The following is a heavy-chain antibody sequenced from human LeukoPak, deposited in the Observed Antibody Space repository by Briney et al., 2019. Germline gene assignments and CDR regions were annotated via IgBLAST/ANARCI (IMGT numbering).Heavy chain of an antibody. Sequence: GGSLRLSCEASGFGFSGYGMHWVRQAPGKGLEWVAFIRYDGSNKYYVDSVTGRFTISRDNAKNSLYLQMNSLRAEDTAVYYCARDRDGYNDTFDIWGQGTMVTVSS. CDR2: IRYDGSNK. V-gene: IGHV3-30*02. CDR3: ARDRDGYNDTFDI. D-gene: IGHD5-24*01. J-gene: IGHJ3*02. CDR1: GFGFSGYG.